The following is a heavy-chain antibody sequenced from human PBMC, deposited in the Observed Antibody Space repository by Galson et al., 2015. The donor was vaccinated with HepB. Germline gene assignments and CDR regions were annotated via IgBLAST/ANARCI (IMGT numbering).Heavy chain of an antibody. CDR2: MNPNSGNT. V-gene: IGHV1-8*01. J-gene: IGHJ3*02. D-gene: IGHD6-13*01. Sequence: SVKVSCKASGYTFTSYDINWVRQATGQGLEWMGWMNPNSGNTGYAQKFQGRVTMTRNTSISTAYMELSSLRSEDTAVYYCARPPYSSSWYGSDAFDIWGQGTMVTVSS. CDR3: ARPPYSSSWYGSDAFDI. CDR1: GYTFTSYD.